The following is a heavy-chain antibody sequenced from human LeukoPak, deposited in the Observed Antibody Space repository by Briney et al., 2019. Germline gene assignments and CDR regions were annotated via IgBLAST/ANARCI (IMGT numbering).Heavy chain of an antibody. J-gene: IGHJ4*02. CDR1: GFTLSSYG. V-gene: IGHV3-30*02. Sequence: PGGSLRLSCAASGFTLSSYGMHWVRQAPGKGLQWVTFIRYDGGYTYYADSVKGRFTISRDNSKNTLYLQMNSLRPDDTALYYCAKERDGYSSGYWGQGTLVTVSS. CDR3: AKERDGYSSGY. D-gene: IGHD2-21*02. CDR2: IRYDGGYT.